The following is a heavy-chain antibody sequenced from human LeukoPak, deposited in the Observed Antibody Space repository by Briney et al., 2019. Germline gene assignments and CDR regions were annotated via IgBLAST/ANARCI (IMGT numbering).Heavy chain of an antibody. V-gene: IGHV3-74*01. Sequence: EGSLRLSCASSAFNFTAYWVHWVRQDPRQGLLWVARINSDGTTTNYADSVKGRFTISRDNAKNTLFLQMNSLRAEDTAVYFCAVSNGGYGPWGQGALVTVSS. CDR2: INSDGTTT. D-gene: IGHD5-12*01. J-gene: IGHJ5*02. CDR1: AFNFTAYW. CDR3: AVSNGGYGP.